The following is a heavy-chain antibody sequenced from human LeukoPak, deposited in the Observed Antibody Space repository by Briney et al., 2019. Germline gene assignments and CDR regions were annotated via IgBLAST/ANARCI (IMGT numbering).Heavy chain of an antibody. CDR2: ISGGGSST. V-gene: IGHV3-23*01. J-gene: IGHJ4*02. CDR3: AKRGSSGKYFDY. Sequence: PGGSLRLSCADSGFTFSTYVMSWVRQAPGKGLEWISTISGGGSSTYYADSVKGRFTISRDNSKNTLYLQMNSLRAGDTAVYYCAKRGSSGKYFDYWGQGTLVTVSS. CDR1: GFTFSTYV. D-gene: IGHD6-19*01.